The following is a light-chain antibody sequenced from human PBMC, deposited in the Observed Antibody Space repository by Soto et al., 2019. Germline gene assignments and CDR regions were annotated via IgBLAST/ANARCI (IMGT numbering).Light chain of an antibody. J-gene: IGKJ4*01. CDR1: QSVSSNQ. CDR3: QHYDNTPT. CDR2: GTS. V-gene: IGKV3-20*01. Sequence: EIVVTQSPGTLSLSPGERATLSCRASQSVSSNQIAWYQQRPGQTPRLLMYGTSSRAPGIPDRFSGSGSGTGFTLTIRRLEPEDFAVYYCQHYDNTPTFGGGTKVDIK.